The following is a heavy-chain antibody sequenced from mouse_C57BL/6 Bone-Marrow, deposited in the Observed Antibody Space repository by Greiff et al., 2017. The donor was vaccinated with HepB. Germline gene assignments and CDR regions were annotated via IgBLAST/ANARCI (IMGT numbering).Heavy chain of an antibody. CDR3: AREKITTVVYWYFDV. V-gene: IGHV5-4*01. Sequence: EVQLVESGGGLVKPGGSLKLSCAASGFTFSSYAMSWVRQTPEKRLEWVATISDGGSYTYYPDNVQGRFTISRDNAKNNLYLQMSHLKSEDTAMYYCAREKITTVVYWYFDVWGTGTTVTVSS. J-gene: IGHJ1*03. D-gene: IGHD1-1*01. CDR2: ISDGGSYT. CDR1: GFTFSSYA.